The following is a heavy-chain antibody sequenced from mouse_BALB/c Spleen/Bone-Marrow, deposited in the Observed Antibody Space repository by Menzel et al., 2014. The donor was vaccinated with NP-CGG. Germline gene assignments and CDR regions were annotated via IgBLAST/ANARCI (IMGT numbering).Heavy chain of an antibody. J-gene: IGHJ4*01. Sequence: VQLQQSGAELVKPGASVKLSCKASGYTFTSYYMYWVKQRPGQGLEWIGEINPSNGGTNFNEKFKSKATLTVDRSSSTAYMQLSSLTSEDSAVYYCTRDGNYEGAMDYWGQGTSVTVSS. CDR2: INPSNGGT. V-gene: IGHV1S81*02. CDR3: TRDGNYEGAMDY. CDR1: GYTFTSYY. D-gene: IGHD2-1*01.